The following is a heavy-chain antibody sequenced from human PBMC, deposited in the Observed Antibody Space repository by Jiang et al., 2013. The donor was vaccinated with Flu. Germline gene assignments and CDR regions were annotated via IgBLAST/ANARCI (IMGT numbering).Heavy chain of an antibody. CDR2: IYPGDSDT. V-gene: IGHV5-51*01. CDR3: ARVYYYESPPDC. J-gene: IGHJ4*02. Sequence: GLEWMGIIYPGDSDTRYSPSFRGQVTVSADKSISTAYLQWSSLKASDTAIYYCARVYYYESPPDCWGQGNPGHRLL. D-gene: IGHD3-22*01.